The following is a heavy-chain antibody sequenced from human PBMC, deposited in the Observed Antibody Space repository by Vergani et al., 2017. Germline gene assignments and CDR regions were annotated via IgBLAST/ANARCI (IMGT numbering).Heavy chain of an antibody. CDR1: GFTFSSYA. D-gene: IGHD4-17*01. CDR3: ARGTTVTTY. V-gene: IGHV3-48*04. CDR2: ISSSSSTI. J-gene: IGHJ4*02. Sequence: EVQLVESGGGLVQPGGSLRLSCAASGFTFSSYAMNWVRQAPGKGLEWVSYISSSSSTIYYADSVKGRFTISRDNAKNSLYLQMNSPRAEDTAVYYCARGTTVTTYWGQGTLVTVSS.